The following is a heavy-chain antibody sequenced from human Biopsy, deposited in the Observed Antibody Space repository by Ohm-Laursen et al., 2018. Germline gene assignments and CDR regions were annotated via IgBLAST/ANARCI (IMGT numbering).Heavy chain of an antibody. V-gene: IGHV4-34*01. Sequence: SDTLSLTCAVYGGSFSDYYWTWIRQPPGKGLEWIGEINHRGSTNYNPSLKSRVTISVDTSKNQFSLKLRSVTAADTAVYYCARDRDRRGWFDPWGQGTLVTVSS. D-gene: IGHD1-14*01. CDR3: ARDRDRRGWFDP. CDR1: GGSFSDYY. J-gene: IGHJ5*02. CDR2: INHRGST.